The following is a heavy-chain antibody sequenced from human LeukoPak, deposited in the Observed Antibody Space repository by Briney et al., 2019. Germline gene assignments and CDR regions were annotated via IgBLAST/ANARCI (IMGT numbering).Heavy chain of an antibody. D-gene: IGHD2-15*01. Sequence: ASVKVSRKASGYTFTGYYMHWVRQAPGQGLEWMGWINPNSGGTNYAQKFQGRVTMTRDTSISTAYMELSRLRSDDTAVYYCARGSVVAAVRNDYWGQGTLVTVSS. V-gene: IGHV1-2*02. CDR1: GYTFTGYY. CDR3: ARGSVVAAVRNDY. CDR2: INPNSGGT. J-gene: IGHJ4*02.